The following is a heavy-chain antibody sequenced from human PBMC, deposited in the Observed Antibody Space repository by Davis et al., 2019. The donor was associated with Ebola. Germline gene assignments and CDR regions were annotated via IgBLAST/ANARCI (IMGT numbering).Heavy chain of an antibody. CDR1: GGSISSSSYY. D-gene: IGHD3-3*02. V-gene: IGHV4-61*05. CDR3: ARGGPFLEWLLMDP. J-gene: IGHJ5*02. CDR2: IYYSGST. Sequence: MPSETLSLTCTVSGGSISSSSYYWGWIRQPPGKGLEWIGYIYYSGSTNYNPSLKSRVTISVDTSKNQFSLKLSSVTAADTAVYYCARGGPFLEWLLMDPWGQGTLVTVSS.